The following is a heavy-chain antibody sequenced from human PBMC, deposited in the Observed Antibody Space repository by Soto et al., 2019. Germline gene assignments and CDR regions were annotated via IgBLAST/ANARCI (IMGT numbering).Heavy chain of an antibody. V-gene: IGHV4-61*01. CDR3: ARGTRGYGLGHIDY. CDR1: GGSVSSGSYY. J-gene: IGHJ4*02. CDR2: IYYSGST. D-gene: IGHD5-12*01. Sequence: SETLSLTSIVSGGSVSSGSYYWSWIRQPPGKGLEWIGYIYYSGSTNYNPSLKSRVTISVDTSKNQFSLKLSSVTAADTAVYYCARGTRGYGLGHIDYWGQGTLVTVSS.